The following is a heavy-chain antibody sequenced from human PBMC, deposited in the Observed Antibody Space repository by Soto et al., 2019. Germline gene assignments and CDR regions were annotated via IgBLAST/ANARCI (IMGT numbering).Heavy chain of an antibody. CDR3: ARGLDIVVVVAATGRDSYYYYGMDV. D-gene: IGHD2-15*01. Sequence: QVQLVQSGAEVKKPGSSVKVSCKASGGTFSSYAISWVRQAPVQGLEWMGGIIPIFGTANYAQKFQGRVTITADESTSTADMELSSLRSEDTAVYYCARGLDIVVVVAATGRDSYYYYGMDVWGQGTTVTVSS. CDR2: IIPIFGTA. CDR1: GGTFSSYA. J-gene: IGHJ6*02. V-gene: IGHV1-69*01.